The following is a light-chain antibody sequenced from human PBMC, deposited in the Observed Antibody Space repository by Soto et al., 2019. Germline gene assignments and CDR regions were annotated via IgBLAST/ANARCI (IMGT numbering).Light chain of an antibody. CDR2: EVS. J-gene: IGLJ2*01. Sequence: QSVLTQPASVSGYPGQSITISCTGTSSDVGCYNYVSWYQQHPGKAPKLMIYEVSNRPSGVSNRFSGSKSGNTASLTISGLQSEDEADYYCSSYTSSSTLVFGGGTKLTVL. CDR3: SSYTSSSTLV. V-gene: IGLV2-14*01. CDR1: SSDVGCYNY.